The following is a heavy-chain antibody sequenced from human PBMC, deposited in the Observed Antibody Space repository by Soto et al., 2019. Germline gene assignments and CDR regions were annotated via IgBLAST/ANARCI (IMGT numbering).Heavy chain of an antibody. J-gene: IGHJ4*02. CDR3: AKGTSTHFDWSQFDN. D-gene: IGHD3-9*01. CDR2: FGGGGGDSGVTP. V-gene: IGHV3-23*01. Sequence: EVQLSESGGGLVQPGGPLRPPCAASGLPLGSFALTWVRKPPGRGWGWASGFGGGGGDSGVTPYYADSVKGRFAFSRDNSKNTLHVQMNSLRAEDTAIYYCAKGTSTHFDWSQFDNWGQGTLVTVSS. CDR1: GLPLGSFA.